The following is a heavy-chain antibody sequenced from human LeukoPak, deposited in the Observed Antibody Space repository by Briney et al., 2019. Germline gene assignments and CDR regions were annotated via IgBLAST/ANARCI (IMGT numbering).Heavy chain of an antibody. V-gene: IGHV4-34*01. CDR3: ARDAPPRANDDGDDDAFDV. Sequence: SETLSLTCGVYGGSLSNYYWSWIRQSPGKGPEWIGGINHSGITNYNPSLKTRVTISLNTSKNQLSLNLSSVPAADTAVYYCARDAPPRANDDGDDDAFDVWGQGTMVTVSS. D-gene: IGHD4-17*01. J-gene: IGHJ3*01. CDR1: GGSLSNYY. CDR2: INHSGIT.